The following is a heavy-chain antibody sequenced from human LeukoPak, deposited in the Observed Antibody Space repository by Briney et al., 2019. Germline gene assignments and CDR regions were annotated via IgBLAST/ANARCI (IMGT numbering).Heavy chain of an antibody. Sequence: PSETLSLTCTVSGGSISSYYWSWIRHPPGKGLEWIGYIYYSGSINYNPSLKSRVTISVDTSKNQFSLRLSSVTAADTAVYYCARGNVHSNPPFTQYYFDYWGQGTLVTVSS. D-gene: IGHD4-11*01. CDR3: ARGNVHSNPPFTQYYFDY. V-gene: IGHV4-59*01. CDR1: GGSISSYY. CDR2: IYYSGSI. J-gene: IGHJ4*02.